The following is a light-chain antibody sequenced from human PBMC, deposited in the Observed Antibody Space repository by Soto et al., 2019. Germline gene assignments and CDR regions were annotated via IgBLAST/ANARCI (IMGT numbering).Light chain of an antibody. V-gene: IGLV2-11*01. CDR3: CSYAGTYSYV. J-gene: IGLJ1*01. CDR1: SRDVGGYNS. Sequence: QSALTQPLSVSGSPGQSVTISCTGTSRDVGGYNSVSWYQQHPGKAPKLMIYDVSQRPSGVPDRFSGSKSGNTASLTISGLQPEDEADYFCCSYAGTYSYVFGTGTKVTVL. CDR2: DVS.